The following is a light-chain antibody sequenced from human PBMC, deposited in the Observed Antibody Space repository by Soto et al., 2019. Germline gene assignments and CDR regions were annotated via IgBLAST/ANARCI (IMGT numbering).Light chain of an antibody. V-gene: IGLV2-14*01. CDR2: EVS. CDR3: SSYTSSSTLWV. Sequence: QSALTQPASVSGSPGPSITISCTGTSSDVGGYDYVSWYQQRPGEPPKLMIYEVSDRPSGVSNRFSGSKSGNTASLTISGLQAEDEADYYCSSYTSSSTLWVFGGGTKLTVL. CDR1: SSDVGGYDY. J-gene: IGLJ2*01.